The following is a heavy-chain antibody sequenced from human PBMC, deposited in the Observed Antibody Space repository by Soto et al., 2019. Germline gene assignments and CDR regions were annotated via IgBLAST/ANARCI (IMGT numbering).Heavy chain of an antibody. Sequence: QITLKESGPPLVKPTQTLTLTCTFSGFSLTTSPMGVGWIRQPPGKALEWLVVIYWDDDKRYSPSLKSRLTITNDPSKDQVVLTMTNIDPGDTGTEYCADSLLEYSWKGGYFCYWGQGALVTVSS. D-gene: IGHD1-1*01. J-gene: IGHJ4*02. V-gene: IGHV2-5*02. CDR1: GFSLTTSPMG. CDR3: ADSLLEYSWKGGYFCY. CDR2: IYWDDDK.